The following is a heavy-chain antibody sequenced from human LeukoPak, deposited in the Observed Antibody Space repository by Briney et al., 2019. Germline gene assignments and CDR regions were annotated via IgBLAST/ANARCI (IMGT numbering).Heavy chain of an antibody. CDR2: ISGSGGST. V-gene: IGHV3-23*01. D-gene: IGHD6-19*01. Sequence: PGGSLRLSCAASGFTFSTYAMSWVRQAPGKGLEWVSAISGSGGSTYYADSVKGRFTISRDNSKNTLYLQMNSLRAEDTAVYYCAKPIAVAGRGDYWGQGTLVTVSS. J-gene: IGHJ4*02. CDR3: AKPIAVAGRGDY. CDR1: GFTFSTYA.